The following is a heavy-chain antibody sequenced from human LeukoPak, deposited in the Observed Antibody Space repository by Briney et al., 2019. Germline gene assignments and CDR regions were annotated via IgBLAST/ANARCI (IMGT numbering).Heavy chain of an antibody. Sequence: GASVKVSCKASGYTFTSYYMHWVRQAPGQGLEWMGIINPSGGGTSYAQKFQGRVTMTRDTSTSTVYMELSSLRSEDTAVYYCARERGHYDFWSGYYTTITFLGMDVWGQGTTVTVSS. J-gene: IGHJ6*02. CDR1: GYTFTSYY. V-gene: IGHV1-46*01. CDR2: INPSGGGT. D-gene: IGHD3-3*01. CDR3: ARERGHYDFWSGYYTTITFLGMDV.